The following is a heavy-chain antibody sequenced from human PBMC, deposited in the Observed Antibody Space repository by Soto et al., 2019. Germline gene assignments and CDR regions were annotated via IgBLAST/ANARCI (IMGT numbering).Heavy chain of an antibody. CDR1: SGSISTYY. CDR2: IYYSGST. J-gene: IGHJ1*01. V-gene: IGHV4-59*08. Sequence: PSETLSLTYTVSSGSISTYYWSWIRQPPGKGLEWIGYIYYSGSTKYNPSLKTRVIMSIDTSKNQFSLRLSSVTAADTAVYFCARHCSGGSCYSGAEYFQHWGQGILVTVSS. D-gene: IGHD2-15*01. CDR3: ARHCSGGSCYSGAEYFQH.